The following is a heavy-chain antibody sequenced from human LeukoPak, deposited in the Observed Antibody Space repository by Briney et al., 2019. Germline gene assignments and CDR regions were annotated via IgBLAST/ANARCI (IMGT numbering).Heavy chain of an antibody. D-gene: IGHD4-23*01. V-gene: IGHV3-23*01. CDR2: INPTGDSA. CDR1: GFTFSGYA. J-gene: IGHJ4*02. Sequence: GGSLRLSCAAGGFTFSGYAMSWVRQAPGKGLEWVSAINPTGDSAYYGDSVKGRFTISRDNSKNTLFLQMNSLRAEDTAVYYCAKVGDFGGNSFHYWGQGTLVTVSS. CDR3: AKVGDFGGNSFHY.